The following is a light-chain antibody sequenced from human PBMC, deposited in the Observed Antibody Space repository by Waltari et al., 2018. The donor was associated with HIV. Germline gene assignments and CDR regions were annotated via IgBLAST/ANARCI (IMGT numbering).Light chain of an antibody. CDR3: SSYAANNSFVL. J-gene: IGLJ2*01. CDR1: PSDIGRYDF. CDR2: EVT. V-gene: IGLV2-8*01. Sequence: QSALTQPPSASGPPGQSVTISCTGTPSDIGRYDFVSWYQLQPDKVPKLIIYEVTKRPSVVPDRVSGSKSDNPASLTVSGLQTDDEADYYCSSYAANNSFVLFGGGTRLTVL.